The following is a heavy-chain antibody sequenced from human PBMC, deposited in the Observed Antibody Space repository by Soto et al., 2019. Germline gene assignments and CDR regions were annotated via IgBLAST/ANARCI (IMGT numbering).Heavy chain of an antibody. D-gene: IGHD2-21*01. V-gene: IGHV3-74*01. J-gene: IGHJ4*02. CDR1: GFTFSDYW. Sequence: GGSLRLSCAASGFTFSDYWMHWLRQAPGKGLVWVSRLSPDGRSTSYADSVKGRFTISRDNAKNSLYLQMNSLRAEDTAVYYCARDDGIRTVDYWGQGTLVTVSS. CDR3: ARDDGIRTVDY. CDR2: LSPDGRST.